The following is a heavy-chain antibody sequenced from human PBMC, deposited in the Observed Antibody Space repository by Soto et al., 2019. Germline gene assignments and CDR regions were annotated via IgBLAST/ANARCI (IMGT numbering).Heavy chain of an antibody. V-gene: IGHV3-21*01. Sequence: EVQLVESGGGLVKPGESLTLSCVASGFPFISHTMSWIRQAPGKGLEWVSSLSSNSAYIYYTESVRGRFNVSSDNSKNSLFLQMSILRVEDTGVYYCARVGRYLSESTESHWGRGTLVIVSS. CDR3: ARVGRYLSESTESH. CDR1: GFPFISHT. D-gene: IGHD3-10*01. J-gene: IGHJ4*02. CDR2: LSSNSAYI.